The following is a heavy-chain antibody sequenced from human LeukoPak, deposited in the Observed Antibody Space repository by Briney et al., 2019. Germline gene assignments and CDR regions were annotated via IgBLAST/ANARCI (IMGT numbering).Heavy chain of an antibody. J-gene: IGHJ4*02. V-gene: IGHV3-21*01. D-gene: IGHD7-27*01. CDR2: ITGKTGYI. Sequence: GGAPRLSCAASGFTFSTYSINWVRPAPGQGVEWVSSITGKTGYIFYADSVKGRFTISRDNAKNSLFLQMNSLRAEDTAVYYCARGPKLGIVDYWGQGTLVTVSS. CDR1: GFTFSTYS. CDR3: ARGPKLGIVDY.